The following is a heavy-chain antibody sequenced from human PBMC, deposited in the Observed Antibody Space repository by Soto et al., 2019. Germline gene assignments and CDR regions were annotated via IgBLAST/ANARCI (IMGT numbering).Heavy chain of an antibody. CDR2: ISSSSRTI. V-gene: IGHV3-48*01. Sequence: EVQLVESGGGLVQPGGSLRLSCAASGFTFSSYSMNWVRQAPGKGLEWVSYISSSSRTIYCADSVKGRFTISRDNAKNSLDLQMNSLRAEDTAVYYCAREWDGDGYSSGWFDPWGQGTLVTVSS. D-gene: IGHD5-18*01. J-gene: IGHJ5*02. CDR3: AREWDGDGYSSGWFDP. CDR1: GFTFSSYS.